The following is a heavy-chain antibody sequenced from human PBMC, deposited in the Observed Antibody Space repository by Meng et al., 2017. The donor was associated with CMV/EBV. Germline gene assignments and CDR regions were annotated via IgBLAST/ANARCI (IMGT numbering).Heavy chain of an antibody. CDR3: ARGRIVPAAIGA. CDR1: GGSFSGYY. J-gene: IGHJ4*02. V-gene: IGHV4-34*01. CDR2: INHSGST. Sequence: GSLRLSCAVYGGSFSGYYWSWIRQPPGKGLEWIGEINHSGSTNYNPSLKSRVTISVDTSKNQFSLKLSSVTAADTAVYYCARGRIVPAAIGAWGQGTLVTVSS. D-gene: IGHD2-2*01.